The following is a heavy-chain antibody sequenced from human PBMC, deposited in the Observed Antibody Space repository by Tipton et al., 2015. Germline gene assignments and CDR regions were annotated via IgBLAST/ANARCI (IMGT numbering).Heavy chain of an antibody. V-gene: IGHV3-21*01. Sequence: SLRLSCTASGFTFSYCTMNWVRQAPGKGLEWVSSISPSSSYINYANSLKGRFTISRDNAKNSLYLQMNSLRAEDTAVYYCARTLDGRGMPAPLDLWGQGTLFTVSS. CDR3: ARTLDGRGMPAPLDL. CDR1: GFTFSYCT. J-gene: IGHJ5*02. CDR2: ISPSSSYI. D-gene: IGHD2-2*01.